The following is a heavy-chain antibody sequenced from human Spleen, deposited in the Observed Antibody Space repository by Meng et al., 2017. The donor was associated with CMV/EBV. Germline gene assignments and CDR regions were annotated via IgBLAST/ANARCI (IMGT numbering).Heavy chain of an antibody. CDR3: ANGTSCYR. CDR1: GFTFSSYA. J-gene: IGHJ4*02. CDR2: ISGSGGNT. D-gene: IGHD2-2*02. V-gene: IGHV3-23*01. Sequence: GESLKISCAASGFTFSSYAMSWVRQAPGKGLEWVSAISGSGGNTYYADSVKGRFTISRDNSKNTLYLQMNSLRAEDTAVYYCANGTSCYRWGQGTLVTVSS.